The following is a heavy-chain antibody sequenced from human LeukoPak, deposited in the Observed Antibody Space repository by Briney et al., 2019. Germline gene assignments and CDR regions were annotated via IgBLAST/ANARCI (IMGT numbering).Heavy chain of an antibody. CDR3: ARRLYYYDSSGYYYVGAFDI. CDR1: GYTFTSYG. CDR2: ISAYNGNT. J-gene: IGHJ3*02. D-gene: IGHD3-22*01. Sequence: GASVKVSCKASGYTFTSYGISWVPQAPGQGLEGRGWISAYNGNTNYAQKLQGRVTMTTDTSTSTAYMELRSLRSDDTAVYYCARRLYYYDSSGYYYVGAFDIWGQGTMVTVSS. V-gene: IGHV1-18*01.